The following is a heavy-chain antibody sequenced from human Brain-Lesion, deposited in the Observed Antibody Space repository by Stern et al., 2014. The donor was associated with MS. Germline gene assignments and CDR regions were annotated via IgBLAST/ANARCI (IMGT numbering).Heavy chain of an antibody. Sequence: QVQLVESGAEVKKPGASVKVSCKVSGYNLTELSMHWVRQAPRKGLEWMGGFDPEDGETIYAQKFQGRVTMTEDTSTDIAYMELSSLRSEDTAVYYCATLSPGAGGNYYRHFDYWGQGTLVTVSS. D-gene: IGHD1-26*01. J-gene: IGHJ4*02. V-gene: IGHV1-24*01. CDR2: FDPEDGET. CDR1: GYNLTELS. CDR3: ATLSPGAGGNYYRHFDY.